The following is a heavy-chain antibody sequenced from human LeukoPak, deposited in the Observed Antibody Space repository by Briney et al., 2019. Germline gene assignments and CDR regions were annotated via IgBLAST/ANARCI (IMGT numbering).Heavy chain of an antibody. V-gene: IGHV3-53*01. CDR3: ARELITFGAVIVNGAFDI. J-gene: IGHJ3*02. CDR2: IYSGGST. D-gene: IGHD3-16*02. CDR1: GFTVSSNY. Sequence: RGSLRLSCAASGFTVSSNYMSWVRQAPGKGLEWVSVIYSGGSTSYADSVKGRFTIPRDNSKNTLYLQMNSLRAEDTAVYYCARELITFGAVIVNGAFDIWGQGTMVTVSS.